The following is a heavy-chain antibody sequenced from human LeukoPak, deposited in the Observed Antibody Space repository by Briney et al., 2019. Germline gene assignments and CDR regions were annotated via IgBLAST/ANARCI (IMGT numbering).Heavy chain of an antibody. CDR2: IIPIFGTT. D-gene: IGHD6-13*01. J-gene: IGHJ4*02. Sequence: GASVTVSCKSSGGSFSSYAISWLRQAPGQGLEWMGGIIPIFGTTNYAQNLQGRVTITTDESTSTAYMKLSSLRSEDTAVYYCARVDRQQLVPTLDYWGQGTLVTVSS. CDR3: ARVDRQQLVPTLDY. CDR1: GGSFSSYA. V-gene: IGHV1-69*05.